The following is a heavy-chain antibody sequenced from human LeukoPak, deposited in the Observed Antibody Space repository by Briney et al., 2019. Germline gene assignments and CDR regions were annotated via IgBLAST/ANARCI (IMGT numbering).Heavy chain of an antibody. D-gene: IGHD6-19*01. CDR1: GYSFTSYW. CDR3: AATIAGYSSGFAFDI. J-gene: IGHJ3*02. Sequence: PGESLKISRKGSGYSFTSYWIGWVRQMPGKGLEWMGIIYPGDSDTRYSPSFQGQVTISADKSISTAYLQWSSLKASDTAMYYCAATIAGYSSGFAFDIWGQGTMVTVSS. V-gene: IGHV5-51*01. CDR2: IYPGDSDT.